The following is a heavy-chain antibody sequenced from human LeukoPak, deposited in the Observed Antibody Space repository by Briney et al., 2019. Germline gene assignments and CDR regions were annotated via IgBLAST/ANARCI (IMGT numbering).Heavy chain of an antibody. D-gene: IGHD2-8*02. CDR2: FYNSGRS. J-gene: IGHJ4*02. V-gene: IGHV4-61*03. CDR3: TRGAWWLIYY. Sequence: SETLSLTCSVSGDSISSNSDYWGWIRQTPGKGLEWIGYFYNSGRSTYNPSLKSRVTISADTSKNHFSLKLNSVTTADTAVYYCTRGAWWLIYYWGQGILVTVSS. CDR1: GDSISSNSDY.